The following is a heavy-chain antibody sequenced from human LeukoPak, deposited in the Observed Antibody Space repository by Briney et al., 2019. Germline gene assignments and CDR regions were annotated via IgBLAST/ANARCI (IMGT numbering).Heavy chain of an antibody. CDR1: GFTFSSYT. CDR2: ISGSSIYI. D-gene: IGHD1-26*01. CDR3: ARDWKDLATARVFDY. J-gene: IGHJ4*02. Sequence: GGSLRLSCAASGFTFSSYTMNWVRQAPGKGLEWVSSISGSSIYIYYADSAKGRFTISRDNAKNSLYLRMNSLRAEDTAVYYCARDWKDLATARVFDYWGQGTLVTVSS. V-gene: IGHV3-21*01.